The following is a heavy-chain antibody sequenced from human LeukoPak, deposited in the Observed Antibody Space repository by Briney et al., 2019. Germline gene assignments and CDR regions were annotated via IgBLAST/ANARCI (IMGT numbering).Heavy chain of an antibody. D-gene: IGHD3-22*01. J-gene: IGHJ4*02. CDR3: ARDRPLLDSDPDSSGYYPDY. V-gene: IGHV1-46*01. CDR2: INPSGGST. CDR1: GCTFTSYY. Sequence: ASVKVSCKASGCTFTSYYMHWVRQAPGQGLEWMGIINPSGGSTSYAQKFQGRVTMTRDTSTSTVYMELSSLRSEDTAVYYCARDRPLLDSDPDSSGYYPDYWGQGALVTVSS.